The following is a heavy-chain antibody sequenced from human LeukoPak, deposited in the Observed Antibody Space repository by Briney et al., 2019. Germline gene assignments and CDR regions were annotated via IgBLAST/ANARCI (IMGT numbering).Heavy chain of an antibody. Sequence: SVKVSCKASGYTFTSYGISWVRQAPGQGLEWMGRIIPIFGTANYAQKFQGRVTITTDESTSTAYMELSSLRSEDTAVYYCARDRAVAADIWGQGTMVTVSS. CDR2: IIPIFGTA. CDR3: ARDRAVAADI. D-gene: IGHD6-19*01. J-gene: IGHJ3*02. V-gene: IGHV1-69*05. CDR1: GYTFTSYG.